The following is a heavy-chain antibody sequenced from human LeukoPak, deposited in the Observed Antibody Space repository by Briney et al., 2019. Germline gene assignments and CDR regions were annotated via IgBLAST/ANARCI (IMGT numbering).Heavy chain of an antibody. CDR2: INHSGST. V-gene: IGHV4-34*01. Sequence: PSETLSLTCAVYGGSFSGYYWSWIRQPPGKGLEWTGEINHSGSTNYNPSLKSRVTISVDTSKNQFSLKLSSVTAADTAVYYCAPPPYYYEANGYSVAWGQGTLVTVSS. CDR3: APPPYYYEANGYSVA. J-gene: IGHJ5*02. D-gene: IGHD3-22*01. CDR1: GGSFSGYY.